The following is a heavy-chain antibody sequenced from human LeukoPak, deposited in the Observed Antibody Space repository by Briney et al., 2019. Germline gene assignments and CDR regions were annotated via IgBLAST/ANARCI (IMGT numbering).Heavy chain of an antibody. D-gene: IGHD4-11*01. CDR2: IYSGGST. J-gene: IGHJ4*02. CDR1: GLTACRNY. CDR3: AREAMTRNDFYY. Sequence: PGGSLRLSCAASGLTACRNYMNGVRQAPGKGLEWVSVIYSGGSTYYADSVKGRFTISRDNSKNTLFLQMNSLRAEDMAVYYCAREAMTRNDFYYWGQGTLVTVSS. V-gene: IGHV3-53*01.